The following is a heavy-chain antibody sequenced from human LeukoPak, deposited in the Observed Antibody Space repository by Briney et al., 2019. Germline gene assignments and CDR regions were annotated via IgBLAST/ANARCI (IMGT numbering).Heavy chain of an antibody. D-gene: IGHD3-16*02. V-gene: IGHV4-39*01. Sequence: SETLSLTCTVSGGSISSSSYYWDWIRQPPGKGLEWIGNLYGSGGTYYNPSLRSRVTISLDTSKNQFSLKLRAVTAADTAVYFCARQELSYGSGSHFDYWGQGILVTVSS. J-gene: IGHJ4*02. CDR1: GGSISSSSYY. CDR3: ARQELSYGSGSHFDY. CDR2: LYGSGGT.